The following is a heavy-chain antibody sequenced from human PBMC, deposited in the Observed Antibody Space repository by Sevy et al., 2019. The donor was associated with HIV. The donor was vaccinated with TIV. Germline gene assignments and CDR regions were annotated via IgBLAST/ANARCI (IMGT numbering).Heavy chain of an antibody. CDR3: ARLLRNYGDYEGYYFDY. CDR1: GGSISSSSYY. Sequence: SETLSLTCTVSGGSISSSSYYWGWIRQPPGKGLEWIGSIYYSGSTYYNPSLKSRVTISVDTSKNQFSLKLSSVTAADTAVYYCARLLRNYGDYEGYYFDYWGQGTLVTVSS. D-gene: IGHD4-17*01. CDR2: IYYSGST. V-gene: IGHV4-39*01. J-gene: IGHJ4*02.